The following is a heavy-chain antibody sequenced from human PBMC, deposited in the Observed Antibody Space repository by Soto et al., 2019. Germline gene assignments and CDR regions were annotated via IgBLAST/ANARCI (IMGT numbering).Heavy chain of an antibody. CDR1: GGSISSGCYS. V-gene: IGHV4-30-2*01. J-gene: IGHJ6*02. CDR3: ARVRRGSFYYGTQNYYYGMDV. D-gene: IGHD3-10*01. Sequence: PSETLSLTCAVSGGSISSGCYSWSWIRQPPGKGLEWIEEISHGGSTNYNPSFESRATVSLDTSKKQFSLKMSSVTAADTAVYYCARVRRGSFYYGTQNYYYGMDVWGQGTTVTV. CDR2: ISHGGST.